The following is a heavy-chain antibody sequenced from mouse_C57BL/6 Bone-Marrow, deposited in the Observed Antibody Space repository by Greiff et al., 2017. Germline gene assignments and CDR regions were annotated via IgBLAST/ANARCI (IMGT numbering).Heavy chain of an antibody. CDR1: GYTFPSYD. Sequence: QVQLQQSGPELVKPGASVKLSCKASGYTFPSYDINWVKQRPGQGLEWIGWIYPRDGSTKYNETFKGKATLTVDTSSSTAYMELHILTSEDSAVYFGARLGLTDYGGQGTTLTVSS. CDR2: IYPRDGST. V-gene: IGHV1-85*01. J-gene: IGHJ2*01. CDR3: ARLGLTDY. D-gene: IGHD4-1*01.